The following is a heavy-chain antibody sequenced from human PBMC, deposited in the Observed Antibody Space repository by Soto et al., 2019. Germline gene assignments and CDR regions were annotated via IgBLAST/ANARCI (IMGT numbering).Heavy chain of an antibody. V-gene: IGHV1-18*01. CDR3: ARQRTEMATTDDGIAFDI. J-gene: IGHJ3*02. CDR1: GYTFTSYG. Sequence: GASVKVSCKASGYTFTSYGISWVRQAPGQGLEWMGWISAYNGNTNYAQKLQGRVTMTRDTSTSTVYMELSSLRSEDTAVYYCARQRTEMATTDDGIAFDIWGQGTMVTVSS. D-gene: IGHD1-1*01. CDR2: ISAYNGNT.